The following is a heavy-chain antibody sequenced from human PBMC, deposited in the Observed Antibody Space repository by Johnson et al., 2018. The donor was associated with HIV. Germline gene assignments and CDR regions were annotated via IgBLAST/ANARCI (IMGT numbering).Heavy chain of an antibody. CDR3: AKETQYKVGWDAFDL. D-gene: IGHD1-14*01. CDR1: GFTFSSYA. V-gene: IGHV3-30*04. Sequence: QVQLVESGGGVVQPGRSLRLSCAASGFTFSSYAMHWVRQAPGKGLEWVAVISYDGSNKYYADSVKGRFTISRDNSKNTVYLLMNRLRAEDTAVYYCAKETQYKVGWDAFDLWGQGTMVTVSS. CDR2: ISYDGSNK. J-gene: IGHJ3*01.